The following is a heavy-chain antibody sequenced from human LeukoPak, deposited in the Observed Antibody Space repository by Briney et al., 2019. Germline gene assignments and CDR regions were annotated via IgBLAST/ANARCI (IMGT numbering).Heavy chain of an antibody. D-gene: IGHD6-19*01. CDR1: GGSVSSYY. V-gene: IGHV4-59*02. J-gene: IGHJ6*02. CDR3: ARDSAVSGYYYYGMDV. CDR2: IYYSGRV. Sequence: LETLSLTCTVSGGSVSSYYWSWIWQPPGKGLEWIGYIYYSGRVNYNPSLKSRVTISVDTSKNQFSLKLSSVTAADTAVYYCARDSAVSGYYYYGMDVWGQGTTVTVSS.